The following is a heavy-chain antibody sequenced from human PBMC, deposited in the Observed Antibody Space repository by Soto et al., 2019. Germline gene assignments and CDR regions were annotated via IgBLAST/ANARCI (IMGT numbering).Heavy chain of an antibody. CDR3: ARVLKRDETIDS. CDR2: INHSGST. Sequence: QVQLQQWGAGLLKPSETLSLTCAVYGGSFSGYYWSWIRQPPGKGLEWIGEINHSGSTNYNPSLKSRVTISVDTSKNQFSLKLSSVTAADTAVYYCARVLKRDETIDSWGQGTLVTVSS. J-gene: IGHJ4*02. CDR1: GGSFSGYY. V-gene: IGHV4-34*01.